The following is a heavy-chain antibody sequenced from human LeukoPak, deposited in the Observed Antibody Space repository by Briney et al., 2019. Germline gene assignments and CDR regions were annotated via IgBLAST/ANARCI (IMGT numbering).Heavy chain of an antibody. J-gene: IGHJ4*02. V-gene: IGHV1-8*01. CDR1: GYTFTSYD. CDR2: MNPNSGNT. Sequence: ASVKVSCKASGYTFTSYDINWVRQAPGQGLEWMGWMNPNSGNTGYAQKFQGRVTMTRNTSISTAYMELRSLRSEDTAVYYCARGLGGDSEHLLGYWGQGTLVTVSS. CDR3: ARGLGGDSEHLLGY. D-gene: IGHD4-23*01.